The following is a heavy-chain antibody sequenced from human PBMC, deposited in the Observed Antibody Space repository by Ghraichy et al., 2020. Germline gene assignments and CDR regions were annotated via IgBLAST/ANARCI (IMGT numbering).Heavy chain of an antibody. D-gene: IGHD3-3*01. CDR3: ARNTGYYDFWSGQRSHGPIDY. CDR1: GFTFSDYY. V-gene: IGHV3-11*01. Sequence: GGSLSLSCAASGFTFSDYYMSWIRQAPGKGLEWVSYISSSCSTLYYADSVKGRFTISRDNAKNSLYLQMNSRRAEDTAGDYCARNTGYYDFWSGQRSHGPIDYWGLGTLVTVSS. J-gene: IGHJ4*02. CDR2: ISSSCSTL.